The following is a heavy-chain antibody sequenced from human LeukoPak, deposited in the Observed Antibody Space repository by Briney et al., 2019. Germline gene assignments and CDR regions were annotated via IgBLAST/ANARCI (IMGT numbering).Heavy chain of an antibody. J-gene: IGHJ4*02. V-gene: IGHV3-48*01. CDR2: ISSSSSTV. Sequence: GGSLRLSCAASRFTFSRYSMNWVRQAPGKGLEWVSYISSSSSTVYYADSVKGRFTISRDSAKNSLYLQMNSLRVEDTAVYYCARDPYSGYDLQAFDYWGQGTLVTVSS. D-gene: IGHD5-12*01. CDR1: RFTFSRYS. CDR3: ARDPYSGYDLQAFDY.